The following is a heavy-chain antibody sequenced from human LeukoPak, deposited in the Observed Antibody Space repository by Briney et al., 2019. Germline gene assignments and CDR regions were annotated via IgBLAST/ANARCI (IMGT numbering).Heavy chain of an antibody. CDR1: GGTFTGYT. D-gene: IGHD2-15*01. V-gene: IGHV1-69*02. Sequence: GSSVKVSCKASGGTFTGYTISWVRQAPGQGLEWMGRIIPILGITNYAQKFQGRVTITADKSTSTAYMELSRLRSDDTAVYYCAARYCSGGSCTNRPDYYGMDLWRENPAVTVPS. CDR3: AARYCSGGSCTNRPDYYGMDL. J-gene: IGHJ6*04. CDR2: IIPILGIT.